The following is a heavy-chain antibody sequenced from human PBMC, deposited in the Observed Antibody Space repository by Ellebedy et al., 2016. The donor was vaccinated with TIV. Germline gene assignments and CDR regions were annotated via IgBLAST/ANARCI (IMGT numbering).Heavy chain of an antibody. J-gene: IGHJ4*02. CDR2: IIVNTDTGKTT. V-gene: IGHV3-23*01. Sequence: GESLKISXVASGFDFSTHDMTWVRQAPGKGLEWVADIIVNTDTGKTTNYADSVKGRFTMSRDTFSNTLFLQMDSLRDEDTAVYYCARGGAGFDSMNRELSFDSWGQGTLVTVSS. CDR3: ARGGAGFDSMNRELSFDS. D-gene: IGHD1-26*01. CDR1: GFDFSTHD.